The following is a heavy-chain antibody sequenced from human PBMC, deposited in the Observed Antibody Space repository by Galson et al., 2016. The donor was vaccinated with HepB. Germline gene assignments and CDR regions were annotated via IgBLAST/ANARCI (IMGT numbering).Heavy chain of an antibody. CDR2: VNPSSGAT. CDR1: GYTFTASF. CDR3: ARVALYAFVS. J-gene: IGHJ5*01. D-gene: IGHD2/OR15-2a*01. V-gene: IGHV1-46*03. Sequence: SVKVSCKASGYTFTASFMNWVRQAPGQGLECMGIVNPSSGATSYAQKFQGRVAMTRDTSTSTHYMELSSLGSEDTAVYYCARVALYAFVSWGQGTLVTVSS.